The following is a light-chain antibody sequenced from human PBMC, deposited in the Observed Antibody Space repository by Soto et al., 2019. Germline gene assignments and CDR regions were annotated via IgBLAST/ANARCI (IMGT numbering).Light chain of an antibody. CDR3: QTWGSGIVV. CDR1: SGHSNYA. V-gene: IGLV4-69*01. CDR2: LNSDGSH. J-gene: IGLJ2*01. Sequence: QPVLTQSPSASDSLGASVKLTCTLSSGHSNYAIAWHQQQSEKCPWYLMKLNSDGSHSKGDGIPDRFSGSSSGAERYLTISSLQSEDEADYYCQTWGSGIVVFGGGTKLTVL.